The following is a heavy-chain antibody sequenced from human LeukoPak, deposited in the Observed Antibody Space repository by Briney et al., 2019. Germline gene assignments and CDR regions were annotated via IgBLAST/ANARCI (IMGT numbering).Heavy chain of an antibody. Sequence: PSETLSLTCTVSGGSISSSSYYWGWIRQPPGKGLEWIGSIYYSGSTYYNPSLKSRVTISVDTSKNQFSLKLSSVTAADTAVYYCARGPKVYAIVRARIHAFDIWGQGTMVTVSS. CDR3: ARGPKVYAIVRARIHAFDI. J-gene: IGHJ3*02. V-gene: IGHV4-39*01. CDR2: IYYSGST. D-gene: IGHD2-8*01. CDR1: GGSISSSSYY.